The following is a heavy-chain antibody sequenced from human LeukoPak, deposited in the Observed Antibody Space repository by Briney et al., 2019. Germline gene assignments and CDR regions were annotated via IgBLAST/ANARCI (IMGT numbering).Heavy chain of an antibody. V-gene: IGHV1-69*04. CDR3: AREQQLVQYNWFDP. CDR2: IIPILGIA. CDR1: GATFSSYA. J-gene: IGHJ5*02. Sequence: ASVKVSCKASGATFSSYAISWVRQAPGQGLEWMGRIIPILGIANYAQKFQGRVTITADKSTSTAYMELSSLRSEDTAVYYCAREQQLVQYNWFDPWGQGTLVTVSS. D-gene: IGHD6-13*01.